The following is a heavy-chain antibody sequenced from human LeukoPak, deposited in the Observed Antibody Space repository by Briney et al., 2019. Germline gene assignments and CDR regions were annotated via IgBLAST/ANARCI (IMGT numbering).Heavy chain of an antibody. J-gene: IGHJ4*02. V-gene: IGHV3-7*01. CDR1: GFPFSSYW. Sequence: GGSLRLSCVASGFPFSSYWMTWVRQAPGKGLEWVANIKQDGSKKSYVDSVKGRFTISRDNAKNSLYLQMNSLRAEDTAVYYCAGGPDGALDYWGQGTLVTVSS. CDR3: AGGPDGALDY. CDR2: IKQDGSKK. D-gene: IGHD1-26*01.